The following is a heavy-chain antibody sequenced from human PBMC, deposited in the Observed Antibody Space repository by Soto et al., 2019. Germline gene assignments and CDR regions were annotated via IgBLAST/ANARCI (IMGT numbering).Heavy chain of an antibody. J-gene: IGHJ4*02. V-gene: IGHV3-53*01. Sequence: GGSLRLSCAASGLEVSYNYMNWVRQAPGKGLEWVSVLYTSETTYYAESVKGRFTISRDTVKNTVYLEMNNLRAEDTAVYFCAKHLADRYHFDNWGLGTLVTVS. CDR2: LYTSETT. CDR3: AKHLADRYHFDN. D-gene: IGHD1-1*01. CDR1: GLEVSYNY.